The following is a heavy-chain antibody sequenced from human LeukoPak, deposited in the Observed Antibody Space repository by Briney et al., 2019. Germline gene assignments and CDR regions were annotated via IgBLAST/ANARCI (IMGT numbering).Heavy chain of an antibody. J-gene: IGHJ4*02. CDR3: AKKDYDILTGYYPTHFDY. CDR1: GFTFSSYG. CDR2: ISYDGSNK. V-gene: IGHV3-30*18. Sequence: PGRSLRLSCAASGFTFSSYGMHWVRQAPGKGLEWVAVISYDGSNKYYADSVKGRFTISRDNSKNTLYLQMNSLRAEDAAVYYCAKKDYDILTGYYPTHFDYWGQGTLVTVSS. D-gene: IGHD3-9*01.